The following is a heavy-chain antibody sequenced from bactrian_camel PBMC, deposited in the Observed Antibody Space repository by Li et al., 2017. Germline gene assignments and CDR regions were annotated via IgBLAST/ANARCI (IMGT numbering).Heavy chain of an antibody. CDR2: IYSGGGYT. D-gene: IGHD5*01. CDR1: ESTQSFRC. J-gene: IGHJ4*01. CDR3: AAEGRSRVGVSPLLSARYEY. Sequence: HVQLVESGGGSVQAGGSLRLSCVGSESTQSFRCMAWFRQVPGQERMGVAAIYSGGGYTYYAESVVGRFAISQDNAKNTLYLHMNSLKPEDTGMYYCAAEGRSRVGVSPLLSARYEYWGQGTQVTVS. V-gene: IGHV3S6*01.